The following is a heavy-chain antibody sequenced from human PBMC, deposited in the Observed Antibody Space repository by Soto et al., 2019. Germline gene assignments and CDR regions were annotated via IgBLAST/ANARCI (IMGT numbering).Heavy chain of an antibody. V-gene: IGHV4-4*02. J-gene: IGHJ6*02. D-gene: IGHD2-2*01. Sequence: QVQLQESGPGLVEPSGTLSLTCAVSGGPISSNNWWSWVRQPPGKGLEWIGEIHHDTGTNYNTSLRRRVTISVDKSKNQLSLNLNSVTAADAAIYYCARMPYSSYAMDVWGQGTTVTVSS. CDR3: ARMPYSSYAMDV. CDR2: IHHDTGT. CDR1: GGPISSNNW.